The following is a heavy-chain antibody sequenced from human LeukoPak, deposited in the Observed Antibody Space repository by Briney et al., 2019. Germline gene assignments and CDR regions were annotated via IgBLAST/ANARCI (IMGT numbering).Heavy chain of an antibody. CDR2: IYHSGST. J-gene: IGHJ5*02. D-gene: IGHD3-10*01. V-gene: IGHV4-38-2*02. Sequence: PSETLSLTCTVSGYSISSGYYWGWIRQPPGKGLEWIGSIYHSGSTYYNPSLKSRVTISVDTSKNQFSLKLSSVTAADTAVYYCARDQGGRVWFDPWGQGTLVTVSS. CDR1: GYSISSGYY. CDR3: ARDQGGRVWFDP.